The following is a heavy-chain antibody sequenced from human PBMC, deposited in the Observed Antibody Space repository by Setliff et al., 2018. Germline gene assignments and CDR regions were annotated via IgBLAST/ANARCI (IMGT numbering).Heavy chain of an antibody. J-gene: IGHJ4*02. Sequence: SETLSLTCTVSDGSIRSGDYWGWIRQHPGKGLEWIGYIHRTGTTFYNPSLRSRVTISVDTSKNQFSLKLTSLTAADTAVYYCARAKDGYDFDYFDYWGQGTPVTVSS. CDR3: ARAKDGYDFDYFDY. CDR2: IHRTGTT. V-gene: IGHV4-31*03. D-gene: IGHD5-12*01. CDR1: DGSIRSGDY.